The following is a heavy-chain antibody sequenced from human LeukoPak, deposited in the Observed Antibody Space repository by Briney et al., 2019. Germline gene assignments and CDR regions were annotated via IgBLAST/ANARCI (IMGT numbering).Heavy chain of an antibody. CDR3: VRFWVATIEFDY. J-gene: IGHJ4*02. D-gene: IGHD5-24*01. CDR2: IYYSGST. CDR1: GGSISSSSYY. V-gene: IGHV4-39*01. Sequence: KPSETLSLTCTVSGGSISSSSYYWGWIRQPPGKGLEWIGSIYYSGSTYYNPSLKSRVTISVDTSKNQFSLKLSSVTAADTAVYCCVRFWVATIEFDYWGQGTLVTVSS.